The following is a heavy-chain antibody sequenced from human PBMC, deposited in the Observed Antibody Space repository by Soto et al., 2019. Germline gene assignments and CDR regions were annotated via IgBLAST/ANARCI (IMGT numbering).Heavy chain of an antibody. V-gene: IGHV4-61*08. CDR1: GDSISSGGYY. Sequence: SETLSLTCSVSGDSISSGGYYYSWIRQYPGKGLEWIGYINHSGSTNYNPSLKSRVTISVDTSKNQFSLKLTSVTAADTAVYYCVREYSSGWAVVDYWGQGTLVTVSS. CDR2: INHSGST. D-gene: IGHD6-19*01. J-gene: IGHJ4*02. CDR3: VREYSSGWAVVDY.